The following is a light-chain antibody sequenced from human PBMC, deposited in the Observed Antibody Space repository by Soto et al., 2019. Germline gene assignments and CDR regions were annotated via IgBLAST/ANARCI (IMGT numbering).Light chain of an antibody. CDR2: DVS. CDR3: TSYTSSSTRV. Sequence: QSALTQPASVSGSPGQSITISCAGTSSDVGGYNYVSWYQHHPGKAPKIMIYDVSNPPSGVSNRFSGSKSGNTASLTLSGLAAEDEADYYCTSYTSSSTRVFGGRTKLTVL. CDR1: SSDVGGYNY. J-gene: IGLJ2*01. V-gene: IGLV2-14*03.